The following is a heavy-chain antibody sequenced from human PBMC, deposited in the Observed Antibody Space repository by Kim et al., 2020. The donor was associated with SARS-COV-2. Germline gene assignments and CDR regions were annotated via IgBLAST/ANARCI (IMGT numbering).Heavy chain of an antibody. Sequence: SETLSLTCTVSGGSISSSSYYWGWIRQPPGKGLEWIGSIYYSGSTYYNPSLKSRVTISVDTSKNQFSLKLSSVTAADTAVYYCARMSSGGSGSYSYWYF. CDR2: IYYSGST. CDR3: ARMSSGGSGSYSYWYF. V-gene: IGHV4-39*07. J-gene: IGHJ2*01. CDR1: GGSISSSSYY. D-gene: IGHD3-10*01.